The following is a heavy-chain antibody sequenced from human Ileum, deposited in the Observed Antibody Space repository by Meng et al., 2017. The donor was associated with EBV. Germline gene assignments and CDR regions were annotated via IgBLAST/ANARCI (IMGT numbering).Heavy chain of an antibody. CDR1: GDSISNEHW. CDR2: IHHTRGP. V-gene: IGHV4-4*02. J-gene: IGHJ4*02. Sequence: VQREGRGPGLVGPSGTLALPCSVSGDSISNEHWWSWVRQSPGKGLEWIGEIHHTRGPNYNPSLKSRVIISVDKSNNHFSLRLSAVTAADTAVYYCASNGAFSLDHWGQGTLVTVSS. CDR3: ASNGAFSLDH. D-gene: IGHD2-8*01.